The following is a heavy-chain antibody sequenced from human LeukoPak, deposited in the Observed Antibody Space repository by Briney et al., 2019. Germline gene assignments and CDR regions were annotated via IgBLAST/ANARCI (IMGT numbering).Heavy chain of an antibody. Sequence: PGGSLRLSCAASGFTFDDYGMTWVRQAPGKGLEWVSAINWDGSGRDYADSVKGRFTISRDTAKNSLYLQMNTLRAEDTALYFCARDRLGYYYFDYWGRGTLVSVSS. V-gene: IGHV3-20*04. CDR2: INWDGSGR. D-gene: IGHD1-26*01. CDR3: ARDRLGYYYFDY. CDR1: GFTFDDYG. J-gene: IGHJ4*02.